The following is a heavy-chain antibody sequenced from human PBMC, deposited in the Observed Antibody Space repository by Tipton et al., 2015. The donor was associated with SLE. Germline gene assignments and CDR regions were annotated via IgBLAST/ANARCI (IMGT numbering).Heavy chain of an antibody. D-gene: IGHD1-14*01. CDR1: GYTFTSYD. CDR2: IIPIFGTA. Sequence: VQSGAEVKKPGASVKVSCKASGYTFTSYDISWVRQAPGQGLEWMGRIIPIFGTANYAQKFQGRVTITADESTSTAYMELSSLRSEDTAVYYCARDRPDYYFDYWGQGILVTVSS. V-gene: IGHV1-69*13. J-gene: IGHJ4*02. CDR3: ARDRPDYYFDY.